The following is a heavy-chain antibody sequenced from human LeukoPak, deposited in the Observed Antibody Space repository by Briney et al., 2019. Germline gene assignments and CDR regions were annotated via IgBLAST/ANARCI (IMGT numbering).Heavy chain of an antibody. CDR2: INPNSGGP. D-gene: IGHD3-22*01. J-gene: IGHJ4*02. Sequence: ASVKVSCKASGYTFTGYYMHWVRQAPGQGLEWMGWINPNSGGPNYAQKFQGRVTMTRDTSISRAYMELSRLRYDDTGVYYCARRRDYYDSSGLDYWGQGTLVTVS. V-gene: IGHV1-2*02. CDR3: ARRRDYYDSSGLDY. CDR1: GYTFTGYY.